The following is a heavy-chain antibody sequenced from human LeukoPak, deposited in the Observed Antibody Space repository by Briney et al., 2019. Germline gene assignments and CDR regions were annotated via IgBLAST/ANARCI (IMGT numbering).Heavy chain of an antibody. CDR3: ARGRALWFGELLYPTGAPPDY. CDR2: IYYSGST. CDR1: GASISSYY. Sequence: SETLSLTCTVSGASISSYYWSWIRQPPGKGLEWIGYIYYSGSTNYNPSLKSRVTISVDTSKNQFSLKLSSVTAADTAVYYCARGRALWFGELLYPTGAPPDYWGQGTLVTVSS. D-gene: IGHD3-10*01. V-gene: IGHV4-59*12. J-gene: IGHJ4*02.